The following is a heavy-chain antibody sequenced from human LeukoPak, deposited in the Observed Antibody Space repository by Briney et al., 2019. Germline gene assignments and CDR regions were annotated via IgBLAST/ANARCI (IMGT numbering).Heavy chain of an antibody. Sequence: PGGSLRLSCAASGFTFSDYYMSWIRQAPGKGLEWVSYISSSGNTIYYADSVKGRFTISRDNAKNSLYLQMNSLRAEDTAVYYCAKDPLLGATTVTLDYWGQGTLVTVSS. CDR2: ISSSGNTI. V-gene: IGHV3-11*04. J-gene: IGHJ4*02. CDR1: GFTFSDYY. CDR3: AKDPLLGATTVTLDY. D-gene: IGHD4-17*01.